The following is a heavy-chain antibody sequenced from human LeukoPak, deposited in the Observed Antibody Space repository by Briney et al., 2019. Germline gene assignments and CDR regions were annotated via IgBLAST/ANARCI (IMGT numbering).Heavy chain of an antibody. CDR2: RWYDGSNK. Sequence: GGSLRLSCAASGFTFSSYGMHWVRQAPGKGLEWVAVRWYDGSNKYYADSVKGRFTISRDNSKNTLYLQMNSLRAEDTAVYYCAKGVRGIAAADDAFDIWGQGTMVTVSS. J-gene: IGHJ3*02. V-gene: IGHV3-33*06. D-gene: IGHD6-13*01. CDR3: AKGVRGIAAADDAFDI. CDR1: GFTFSSYG.